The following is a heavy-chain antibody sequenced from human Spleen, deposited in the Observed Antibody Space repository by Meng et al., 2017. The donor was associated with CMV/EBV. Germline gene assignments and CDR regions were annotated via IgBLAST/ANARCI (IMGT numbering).Heavy chain of an antibody. D-gene: IGHD2-15*01. CDR2: INPKTGDT. Sequence: ASVKVSCKASGNTFTNYYVHWVRQAPGQGLEWMGRINPKTGDTNYAQHFQGRVTMTRDTSINTVYMELSSLRFDDTAIYYCARGQGCCLAWGQGTLVTVSS. J-gene: IGHJ5*02. CDR3: ARGQGCCLA. CDR1: GNTFTNYY. V-gene: IGHV1-2*06.